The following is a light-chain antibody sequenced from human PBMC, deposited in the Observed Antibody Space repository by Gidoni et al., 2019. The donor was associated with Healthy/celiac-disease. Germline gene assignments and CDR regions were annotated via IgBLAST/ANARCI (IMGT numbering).Light chain of an antibody. CDR1: QSISSF. J-gene: IGKJ1*01. V-gene: IGKV1-39*01. Sequence: DIQRTQSPSSLSASVGDRVTITCRASQSISSFLNWYQQKPGKAPKLLIYAASSLQSGVPSRFSGSGSVTDFTLTFSSLQPEDFATYYCQQSYSTLWTFGQGTKVEIK. CDR3: QQSYSTLWT. CDR2: AAS.